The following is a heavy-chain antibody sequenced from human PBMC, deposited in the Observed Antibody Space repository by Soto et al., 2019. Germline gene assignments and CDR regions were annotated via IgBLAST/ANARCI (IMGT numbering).Heavy chain of an antibody. J-gene: IGHJ4*02. D-gene: IGHD6-13*01. CDR1: GGSISSYY. Sequence: SETLSLTCTVSGGSISSYYWSWIRQPPGKGLEWIGYIYYSGSTNYNPSLKSRVAISVDTSKNQFSLKLSSVTAADTAVYYCARVSYSSSWYFDYWGQGTLVTVSS. CDR2: IYYSGST. V-gene: IGHV4-59*01. CDR3: ARVSYSSSWYFDY.